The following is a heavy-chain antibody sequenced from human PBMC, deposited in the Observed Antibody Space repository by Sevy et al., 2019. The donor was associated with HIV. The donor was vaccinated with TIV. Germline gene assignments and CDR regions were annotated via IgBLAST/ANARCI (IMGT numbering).Heavy chain of an antibody. D-gene: IGHD3-9*01. V-gene: IGHV1-46*01. J-gene: IGHJ4*02. CDR2: INPSGGST. Sequence: ASVKVSCKASGYTFTSYYMRWVRQAPGQGLEWMGIINPSGGSTSYAQKFQGRVTMTRDTSTSTVYMELSSLRSEDTAVYYCARDSDNYDILTGYYPFDYWGQGTLVTVSS. CDR1: GYTFTSYY. CDR3: ARDSDNYDILTGYYPFDY.